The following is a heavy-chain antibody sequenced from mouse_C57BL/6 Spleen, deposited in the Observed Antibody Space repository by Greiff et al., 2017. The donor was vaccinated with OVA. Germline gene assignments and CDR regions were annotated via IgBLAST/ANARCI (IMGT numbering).Heavy chain of an antibody. V-gene: IGHV1-59*01. CDR3: ARFERAYDYGGYAMDY. CDR1: GYTFTSYW. CDR2: IDPSDSYT. Sequence: QVQLQQPGAELVRPGTSVKLSCKASGYTFTSYWMHWVKQRPGQGLEWIGVIDPSDSYTNYNQKFKGKATLTVDTSSSTAYMQLSSLTSEDSAVYYCARFERAYDYGGYAMDYWGQGTSVTVSS. D-gene: IGHD2-4*01. J-gene: IGHJ4*01.